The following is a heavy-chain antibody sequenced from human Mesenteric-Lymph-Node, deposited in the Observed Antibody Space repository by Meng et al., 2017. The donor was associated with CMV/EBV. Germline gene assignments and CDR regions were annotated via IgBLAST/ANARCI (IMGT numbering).Heavy chain of an antibody. CDR1: GGSISSYY. V-gene: IGHV4-59*01. D-gene: IGHD3-3*01. J-gene: IGHJ3*02. Sequence: SETLSLTCTVSGGSISSYYWSWIRQPPGKGLEWIGYIYYDESTNYNPSLKSRVTISVDRTKNQFSLNLNSVTAADAAVYYCARRYYDLLSGLNGGFDIWGQGTMVTV. CDR2: IYYDEST. CDR3: ARRYYDLLSGLNGGFDI.